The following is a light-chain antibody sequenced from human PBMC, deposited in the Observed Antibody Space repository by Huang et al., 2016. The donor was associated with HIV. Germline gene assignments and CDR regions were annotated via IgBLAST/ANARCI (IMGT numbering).Light chain of an antibody. CDR2: GAS. CDR1: QSVTSDY. V-gene: IGKV3-20*01. Sequence: ETVLTQPPGTLSLSPGERATLSCRASQSVTSDYLAWYQQKPGQAPRLRIYGASPRATGIPDRFRGSGSGTDFTLTISRLEPEDFAVYYCQQYGSSPLTFGGGTKVDIK. CDR3: QQYGSSPLT. J-gene: IGKJ4*01.